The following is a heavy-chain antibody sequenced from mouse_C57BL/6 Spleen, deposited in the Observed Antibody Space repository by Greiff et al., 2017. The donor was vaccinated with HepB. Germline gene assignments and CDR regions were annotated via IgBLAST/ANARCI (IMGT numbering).Heavy chain of an antibody. V-gene: IGHV1-74*01. D-gene: IGHD3-2*02. CDR1: GYTFTSYW. CDR3: AMEDSSGYEGFDY. J-gene: IGHJ2*01. Sequence: QVRLQQPGAELVKPGASVKVSCKASGYTFTSYWMHWVKQRPGQGLEWIGRIHPSDSDTNYNQKFKGKATLTVDKSSSTAYMQLSSLTSEDSAVYYCAMEDSSGYEGFDYWGQGTTLTVSS. CDR2: IHPSDSDT.